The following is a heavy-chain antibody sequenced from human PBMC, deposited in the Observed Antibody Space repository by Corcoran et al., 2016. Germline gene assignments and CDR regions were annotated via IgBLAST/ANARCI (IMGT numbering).Heavy chain of an antibody. CDR1: GGSFSGYY. V-gene: IGHV4-34*01. Sequence: QVQLQQWGAGLLKPSETLSLTCAVYGGSFSGYYWSWIRQPPGKGLEWIGEINHSGSTNYNPSLKSRVTISVDTSKNQFSLKLSSVTAADTAVYYCARARQLAPYYYYGMDVWGQGTTVTVSS. J-gene: IGHJ6*02. CDR3: ARARQLAPYYYYGMDV. CDR2: INHSGST. D-gene: IGHD6-6*01.